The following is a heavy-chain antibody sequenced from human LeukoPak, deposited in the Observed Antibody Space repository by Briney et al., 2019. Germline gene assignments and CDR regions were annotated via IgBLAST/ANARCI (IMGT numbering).Heavy chain of an antibody. CDR1: GFTVRSNY. CDR3: ARGVGSSWYYFDY. J-gene: IGHJ4*02. CDR2: IYSGGST. V-gene: IGHV3-53*01. D-gene: IGHD6-13*01. Sequence: PGGSLRLSCAASGFTVRSNYMSWVRQAPGKGLEWVSVIYSGGSTYYADSVKGRFTISRDNSKNTLYLQMNSLRAEDTAVYYCARGVGSSWYYFDYWGQGTLVTVSS.